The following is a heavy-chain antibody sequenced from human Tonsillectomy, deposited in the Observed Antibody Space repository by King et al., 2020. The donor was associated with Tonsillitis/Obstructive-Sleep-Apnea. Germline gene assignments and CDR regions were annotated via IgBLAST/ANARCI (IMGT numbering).Heavy chain of an antibody. J-gene: IGHJ4*02. D-gene: IGHD2-2*03. CDR1: GGSFSGNY. CDR2: INHSGGP. V-gene: IGHV4-34*01. Sequence: VQLQQWGAGLLKPSEPLSLTCAVHGGSFSGNYWTRIRQPPGKGLEGIGEINHSGGPKYNPSLKGRATISVEPPKSQFSLMLNSVTAADTAVYYCARVGNCSSTGCFDYWGQGTLVTVSS. CDR3: ARVGNCSSTGCFDY.